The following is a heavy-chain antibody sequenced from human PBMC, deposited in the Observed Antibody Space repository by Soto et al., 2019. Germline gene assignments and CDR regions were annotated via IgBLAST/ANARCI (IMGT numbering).Heavy chain of an antibody. Sequence: QVQLVQSGAEVKKPGSSVKVSCKASGGTFSSYAISWVRQDPGQGLEWMGGIIPIFGTANYAQKFQGRVTITADESTSTAYMELSSLRSEDTAVYYCARSYDYVWGSVPNWFDPWGQGTLVTVSS. CDR3: ARSYDYVWGSVPNWFDP. CDR1: GGTFSSYA. J-gene: IGHJ5*02. V-gene: IGHV1-69*01. D-gene: IGHD3-16*01. CDR2: IIPIFGTA.